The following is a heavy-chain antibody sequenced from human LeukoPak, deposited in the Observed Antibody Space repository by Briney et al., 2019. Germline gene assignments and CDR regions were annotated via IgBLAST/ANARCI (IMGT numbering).Heavy chain of an antibody. Sequence: GGSLRLSCVASGFTFSSSAMSWVRQAPGKGLEWVSSISASGGSTYYADSVKGRFAISRDNSKNMLYLELSSLRAEDTAVYYCAACFTYGSGTLYYYYYMDVWGKGTTVTVSS. CDR3: AACFTYGSGTLYYYYYMDV. CDR2: ISASGGST. CDR1: GFTFSSSA. D-gene: IGHD3-10*01. V-gene: IGHV3-23*01. J-gene: IGHJ6*03.